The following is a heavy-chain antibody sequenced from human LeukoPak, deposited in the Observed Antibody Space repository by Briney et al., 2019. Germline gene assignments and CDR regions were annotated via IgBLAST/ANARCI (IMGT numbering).Heavy chain of an antibody. Sequence: NSSETLSLTCTVSGYSISSGYYWGGIRQPPGKGLEWIGSIYHSGSTYYNPSLKSRVTISVDTSKNQFSLKLSSVTAADTAVYYCERSRDGYTGYFDYWGQGTLVTVSS. CDR2: IYHSGST. J-gene: IGHJ4*02. CDR3: ERSRDGYTGYFDY. CDR1: GYSISSGYY. V-gene: IGHV4-38-2*02. D-gene: IGHD5-24*01.